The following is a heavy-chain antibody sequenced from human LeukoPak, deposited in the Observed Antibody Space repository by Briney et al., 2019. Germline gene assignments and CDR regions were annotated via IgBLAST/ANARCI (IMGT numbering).Heavy chain of an antibody. D-gene: IGHD3-10*01. Sequence: PSETLSLTCTVSGGSISNKYWSWIRQPPGKGLEWIGYIYYSGSTNYNPSLKSRVTILVDTSKNQFSLKLSSVTAADTAVYYCARIMVRGVIKDYWGQGTLVTVSS. CDR1: GGSISNKY. CDR2: IYYSGST. V-gene: IGHV4-59*08. CDR3: ARIMVRGVIKDY. J-gene: IGHJ4*02.